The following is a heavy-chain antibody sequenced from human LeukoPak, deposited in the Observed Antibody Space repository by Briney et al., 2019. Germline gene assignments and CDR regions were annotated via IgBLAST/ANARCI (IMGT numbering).Heavy chain of an antibody. CDR2: ISYDGSNK. D-gene: IGHD6-13*01. CDR1: GFTFSSYV. CDR3: CASSWYRTLDY. J-gene: IGHJ4*02. V-gene: IGHV3-30*04. Sequence: PGRSLRLSCAASGFTFSSYVMHWVRQAPGKGLEWVAVISYDGSNKYYADSVKGRFTISRDNSKNTLYLQMNSLRAEDTAVYYCCASSWYRTLDYWGQGTLVTVSS.